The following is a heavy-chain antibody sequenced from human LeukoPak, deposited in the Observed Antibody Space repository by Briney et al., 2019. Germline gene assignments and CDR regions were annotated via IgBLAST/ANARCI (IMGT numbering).Heavy chain of an antibody. CDR1: GFTFSTYW. J-gene: IGHJ4*02. V-gene: IGHV3-7*03. D-gene: IGHD4-17*01. Sequence: GGSLRLSCAASGFTFSTYWMIWLRGAPGKGVEWVASLNQDGSGKYCVDSVKGRFTISRDNAQKSLYLEMKSLSAKDTAVYYCARTVTSTEGYWGQGTLVTVSS. CDR2: LNQDGSGK. CDR3: ARTVTSTEGY.